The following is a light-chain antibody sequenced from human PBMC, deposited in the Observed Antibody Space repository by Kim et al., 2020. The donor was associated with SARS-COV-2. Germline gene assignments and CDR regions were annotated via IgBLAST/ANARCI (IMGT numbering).Light chain of an antibody. J-gene: IGLJ1*01. V-gene: IGLV2-14*03. CDR2: DVT. CDR3: CSYTSSNSYV. Sequence: QSALTQPASVSGSPGQSITISCTGTRSDIGGYNYVSWYQQHPGRAPKLMIFDVTNRPSGVSLRFSGSKSGNTASLTISGLLAEDEADYYCCSYTSSNSYVFGSGTKVTV. CDR1: RSDIGGYNY.